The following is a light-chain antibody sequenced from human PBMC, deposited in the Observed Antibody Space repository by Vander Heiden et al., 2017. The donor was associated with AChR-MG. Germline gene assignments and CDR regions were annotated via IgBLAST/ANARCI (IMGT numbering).Light chain of an antibody. J-gene: IGLJ2*01. CDR3: AAWDDSLNGPV. V-gene: IGLV1-44*01. Sequence: QSVLTQPPSASGTPGQRVTISCSGRSSNIGSNTVNWYQQLPGPAPKLRIYSNNQRPSGVPDRFSGSKSGTSASLAISGLQSEDEADYYCAAWDDSLNGPVFGGGTKLTVL. CDR1: SSNIGSNT. CDR2: SNN.